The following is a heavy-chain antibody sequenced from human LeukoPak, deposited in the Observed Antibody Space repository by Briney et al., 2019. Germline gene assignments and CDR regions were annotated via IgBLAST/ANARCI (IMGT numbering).Heavy chain of an antibody. Sequence: PSETLSLTCTVSGSSINSGDLYWSWVRQPPGKGLEWIGYTYYSGSTYYNPSLKSRVTISVDTSKNQFSLKLSSVTAADTAVYYCARVRMRLRAYYFDYWGQGTLVTVSS. D-gene: IGHD2-8*01. CDR3: ARVRMRLRAYYFDY. J-gene: IGHJ4*02. CDR1: GSSINSGDLY. CDR2: TYYSGST. V-gene: IGHV4-30-4*01.